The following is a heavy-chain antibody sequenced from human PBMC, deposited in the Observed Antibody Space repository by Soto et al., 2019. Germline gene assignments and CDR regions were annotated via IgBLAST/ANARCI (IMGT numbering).Heavy chain of an antibody. CDR2: IKQDGTER. J-gene: IGHJ4*02. CDR3: ARDGVMPGLYFDL. V-gene: IGHV3-7*01. D-gene: IGHD2-21*01. Sequence: EVQLVESGGGLVQPGGSLRLSCAASGFSFTDYWMNWVRQAPGKGLEWVASIKQDGTERSYVDSVKGRFTISRDNAKNSLYLQVHSLRAEDTAVYYCARDGVMPGLYFDLWGQGTLVTVSS. CDR1: GFSFTDYW.